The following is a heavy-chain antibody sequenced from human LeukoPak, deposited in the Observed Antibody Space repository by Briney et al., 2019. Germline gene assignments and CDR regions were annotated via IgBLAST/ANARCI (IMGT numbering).Heavy chain of an antibody. J-gene: IGHJ3*02. V-gene: IGHV3-21*06. D-gene: IGHD3-10*01. CDR1: GFTFSTYS. CDR3: ARGRSITILRGVAISDGFDI. Sequence: GGSLRLSCAASGFTFSTYSMNWGRQAPGKGLEWVSSIVTSSDYIYYAGSLKGRFTISRDNAKNSLYLHMNSLRPDDTAVYYCARGRSITILRGVAISDGFDIWGQGTKVTVS. CDR2: IVTSSDYI.